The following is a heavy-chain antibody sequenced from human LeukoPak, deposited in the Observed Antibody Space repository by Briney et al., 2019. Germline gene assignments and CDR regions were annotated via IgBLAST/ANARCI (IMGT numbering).Heavy chain of an antibody. Sequence: PSETLSLTCSVSGGSISSYHWSWIRQPAGKGLEWIGRIYISGSTNYNPSLKSRVTISRDKSKKQLSLKLSSVTAADTAVYYCARDRVGAMDFDYWGQGTLVTVSS. V-gene: IGHV4-4*07. D-gene: IGHD1-26*01. J-gene: IGHJ4*02. CDR2: IYISGST. CDR3: ARDRVGAMDFDY. CDR1: GGSISSYH.